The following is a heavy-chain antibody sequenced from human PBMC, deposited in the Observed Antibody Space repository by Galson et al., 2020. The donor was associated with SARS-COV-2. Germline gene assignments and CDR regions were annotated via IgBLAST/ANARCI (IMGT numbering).Heavy chain of an antibody. CDR2: NYYSGST. CDR1: GGSISSRSYY. Sequence: SETLSLTCTVSGGSISSRSYYWGWIRQPPGQGLEWIGSNYYSGSTYYNPSPKSRVTISVDTSKNQFSLKLSSVTAADTAVYYCARDGRSITIFGVVTRDAFDIWGQGTMVTVSS. CDR3: ARDGRSITIFGVVTRDAFDI. J-gene: IGHJ3*02. V-gene: IGHV4-39*07. D-gene: IGHD3-3*01.